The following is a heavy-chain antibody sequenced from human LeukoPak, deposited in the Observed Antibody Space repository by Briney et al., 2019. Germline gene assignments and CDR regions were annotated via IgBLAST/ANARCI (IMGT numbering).Heavy chain of an antibody. CDR1: GFTFSDYW. V-gene: IGHV3-7*01. CDR2: IKQDGGEI. CDR3: ARDFVVSPTR. J-gene: IGHJ4*02. Sequence: AGGSLRLSCAASGFTFSDYWMSWVRQAPGKGLEWVANIKQDGGEIYYVDSVKGRFTISRDNAKNSLYLQMNSLRAEDTAVYYCARDFVVSPTRRGQGTLVTVSS. D-gene: IGHD5/OR15-5a*01.